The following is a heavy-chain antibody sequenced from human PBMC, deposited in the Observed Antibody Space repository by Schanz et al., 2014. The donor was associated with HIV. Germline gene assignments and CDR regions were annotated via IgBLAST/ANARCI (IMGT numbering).Heavy chain of an antibody. CDR3: ARQGLRFSFWLDY. V-gene: IGHV3-33*08. D-gene: IGHD4-17*01. J-gene: IGHJ4*02. CDR1: GFTFSSYG. CDR2: IWFDGRNK. Sequence: VQLVESGGGLVEPGGSLRLSCEASGFTFSSYGMHWVRQAPGKGLEWVAVIWFDGRNKYYGDSVKGRFSISRDNSENTLYLQMNNLRAEDTAVYGCARQGLRFSFWLDYWGQGTPVTVSS.